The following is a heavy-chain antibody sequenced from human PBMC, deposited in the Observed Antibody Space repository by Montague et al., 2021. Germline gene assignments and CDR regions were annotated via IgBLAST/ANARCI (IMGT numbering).Heavy chain of an antibody. J-gene: IGHJ4*02. Sequence: SETLSLTCTVSGGSISSSTHYWGWIRQTPGKGLDWIGSIFRNGDSFYNPSLKSPVIISVDTSGNQFSLMLTSVTAADTAVYFCARHWEGGSYTLSIEYWGQGTLVTVSS. CDR1: GGSISSSTHY. D-gene: IGHD3-10*01. CDR2: IFRNGDS. CDR3: ARHWEGGSYTLSIEY. V-gene: IGHV4-39*01.